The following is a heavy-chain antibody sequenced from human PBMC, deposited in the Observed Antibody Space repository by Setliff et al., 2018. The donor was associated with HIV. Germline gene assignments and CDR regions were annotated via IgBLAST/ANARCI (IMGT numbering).Heavy chain of an antibody. CDR3: ARPYTVWVYGMDL. J-gene: IGHJ6*02. CDR2: INSDGSIT. Sequence: PGGSLRLSCAASGFTFSGYGMHWVRQAPGKGLVWVSRINSDGSITDYADSVKGRFTISRDNAKNTLYMQMNSLRAEDTAVYYCARPYTVWVYGMDLWGQGTTVTVSS. D-gene: IGHD2-8*01. CDR1: GFTFSGYG. V-gene: IGHV3-74*01.